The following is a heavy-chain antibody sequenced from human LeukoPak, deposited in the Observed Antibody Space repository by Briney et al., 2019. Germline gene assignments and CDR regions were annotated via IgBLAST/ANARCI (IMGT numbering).Heavy chain of an antibody. CDR3: ARGTAMTTVAL. J-gene: IGHJ4*02. D-gene: IGHD4-23*01. V-gene: IGHV3-30-3*01. CDR2: KSYDGSNK. Sequence: GGSLRHSCSASGFPYSSHLLLYLRPPPGKGVVGVAVKSYDGSNKYYTDSVKGRFTISRDNSKNTLYLQMNSLRAEDTAVYYCARGTAMTTVALWGQGTLVTVSS. CDR1: GFPYSSHL.